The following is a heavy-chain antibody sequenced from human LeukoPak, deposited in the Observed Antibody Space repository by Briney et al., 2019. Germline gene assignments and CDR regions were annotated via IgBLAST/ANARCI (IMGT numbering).Heavy chain of an antibody. CDR1: GFTFSSYG. CDR2: IRYDGSNK. V-gene: IGHV3-30*02. D-gene: IGHD1-26*01. CDR3: AKAHSVGATSSVDY. Sequence: GGSLRLSCAASGFTFSSYGMHWVRQAPGKGLEWVAFIRYDGSNKYCADSVKGRFTISRDNSKNTLYLQMNSLRAEDTAVYYCAKAHSVGATSSVDYWGQGTLVTVPS. J-gene: IGHJ4*02.